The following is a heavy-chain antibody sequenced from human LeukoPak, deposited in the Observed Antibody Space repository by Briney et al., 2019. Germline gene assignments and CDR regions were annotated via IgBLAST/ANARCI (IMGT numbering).Heavy chain of an antibody. Sequence: PGGSLRLSCAASGFTFGSYSMNWVRQAPGKGLEWVSSISSSSSYIYYADSVKGRFTISRDNAKNSLYLRMNSLRAEDTAVYYCARVSSGWYSNFDYWGQGTLVTVSS. CDR2: ISSSSSYI. V-gene: IGHV3-21*01. CDR3: ARVSSGWYSNFDY. CDR1: GFTFGSYS. J-gene: IGHJ4*02. D-gene: IGHD6-19*01.